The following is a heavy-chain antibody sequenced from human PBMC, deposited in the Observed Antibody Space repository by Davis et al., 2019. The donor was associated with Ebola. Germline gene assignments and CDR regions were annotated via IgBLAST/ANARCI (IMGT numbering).Heavy chain of an antibody. CDR1: GFTFSDYY. Sequence: PGGSLRLSCAASGFTFSDYYMNWIRQAPGKGLEWVSYIASSRLSTNYADSVKGRFTISRDNAKKSVDLQMNSLRVDDTAVYYCARSSRELPFDSWGQGTLVTVSS. D-gene: IGHD1-26*01. CDR3: ARSSRELPFDS. CDR2: IASSRLST. V-gene: IGHV3-11*06. J-gene: IGHJ4*02.